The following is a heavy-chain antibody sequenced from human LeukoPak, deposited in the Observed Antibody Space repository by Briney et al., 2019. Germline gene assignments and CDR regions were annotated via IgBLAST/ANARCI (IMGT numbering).Heavy chain of an antibody. CDR3: AKDLAGCSDS. J-gene: IGHJ4*02. V-gene: IGHV3-53*01. CDR2: IYSGGST. Sequence: GGSLRLSCAASGFTVSSNYMSWVRQAPGKGLEWVSVIYSGGSTYYAESVKGRFTISRDNSKNTLYLQMNSLRGKDTALYYCAKDLAGCSDSWGQGTLVTVSS. D-gene: IGHD2-8*01. CDR1: GFTVSSNY.